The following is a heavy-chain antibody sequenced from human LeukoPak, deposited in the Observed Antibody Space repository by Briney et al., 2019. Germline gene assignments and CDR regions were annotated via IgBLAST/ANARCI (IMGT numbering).Heavy chain of an antibody. D-gene: IGHD2-2*01. CDR1: GFTFSSYA. V-gene: IGHV3-23*01. J-gene: IGHJ4*02. CDR3: AKVGYCSSTSCYAGKSFDY. CDR2: ISGSGGST. Sequence: GGSLRLSCAASGFTFSSYAMSWVCQAPGKGLEWVSAISGSGGSTYYADSVKGRFTISRDNSKNTLYLQMNSLRAEDTAVYYCAKVGYCSSTSCYAGKSFDYWGQGTLVTVSS.